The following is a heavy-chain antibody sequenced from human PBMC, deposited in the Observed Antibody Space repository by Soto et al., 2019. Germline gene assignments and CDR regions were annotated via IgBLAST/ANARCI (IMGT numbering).Heavy chain of an antibody. V-gene: IGHV1-69*01. CDR2: IIPILGTA. D-gene: IGHD3-3*01. J-gene: IGHJ4*02. Sequence: QVQLVQSGAEVKKPGSSVKVSCKASGGTLNNYAISWVRQAPGQGLEWMGGIIPILGTAKYAQKFQGRVTITADESTNTAYMELRSLRSDDTAVYYCARDNTGVVGVDYWGQGTLVTVSS. CDR3: ARDNTGVVGVDY. CDR1: GGTLNNYA.